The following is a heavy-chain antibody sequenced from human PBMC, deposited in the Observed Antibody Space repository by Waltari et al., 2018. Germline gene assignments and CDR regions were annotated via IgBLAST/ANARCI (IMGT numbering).Heavy chain of an antibody. CDR1: GGSISSYY. J-gene: IGHJ3*02. CDR2: IYYSGST. CDR3: ARSNGGKGHAFDI. Sequence: QVQLQESGPGLVKPSETLSLTCTVSGGSISSYYWSWIRQPPGKGLEWIGYIYYSGSTNYNPSLKSRVTISVDTSKNQFSLKLSSVTAADTAVYYCARSNGGKGHAFDIWGQGTMVTVSS. V-gene: IGHV4-59*01. D-gene: IGHD3-16*01.